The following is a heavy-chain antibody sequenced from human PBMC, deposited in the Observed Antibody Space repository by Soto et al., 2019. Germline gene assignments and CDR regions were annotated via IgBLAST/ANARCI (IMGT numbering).Heavy chain of an antibody. CDR1: GGSFSGSY. J-gene: IGHJ4*02. D-gene: IGHD6-19*01. V-gene: IGHV4-34*01. Sequence: QVQLQQWGAGLLKPSETLSLTCAVYGGSFSGSYWSWIRQPPGKGLEWIGEINHSGSTNHNPSLKSRVTLSLDTSKNQFSLNPSSVTAADTAVYHCARGGYSSGWYHFDYRAQGTLVTVSS. CDR2: INHSGST. CDR3: ARGGYSSGWYHFDY.